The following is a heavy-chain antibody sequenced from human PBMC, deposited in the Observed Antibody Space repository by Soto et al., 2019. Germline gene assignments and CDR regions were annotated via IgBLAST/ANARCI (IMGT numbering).Heavy chain of an antibody. CDR3: ARAGSIAARPTDY. CDR1: GFTTNKHA. V-gene: IGHV3-30*07. D-gene: IGHD6-6*01. J-gene: IGHJ4*02. Sequence: GGSLRLSCAVSGFTTNKHAMSWVRQAPDKGLEWVAGICDNGTNKYYAESVKGRFTISRDNSKNTLYLQMNSLRAEDTAVYYCARAGSIAARPTDYWGQGTLVTVSS. CDR2: ICDNGTNK.